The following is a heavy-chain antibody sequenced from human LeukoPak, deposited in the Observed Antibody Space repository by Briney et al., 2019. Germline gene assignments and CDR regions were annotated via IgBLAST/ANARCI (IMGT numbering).Heavy chain of an antibody. D-gene: IGHD2-2*01. CDR3: ATADSVPAGDYHYLYMDV. CDR1: GFTLIDY. Sequence: GASVKVSCKASGFTLIDYIHWVRQDPRQGLQWMGWINPNSGDTEYAQKFQGRVTMTRDTSIRTVYMELSSLRSDDTAVYYCATADSVPAGDYHYLYMDVWGKGTTVTVSS. CDR2: INPNSGDT. J-gene: IGHJ6*03. V-gene: IGHV1-2*02.